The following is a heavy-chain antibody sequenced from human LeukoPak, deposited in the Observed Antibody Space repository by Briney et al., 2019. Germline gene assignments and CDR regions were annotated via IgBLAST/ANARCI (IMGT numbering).Heavy chain of an antibody. CDR1: GGSISSYY. Sequence: SETLSLTCTVSGGSISSYYWSWIRQPPGKGLEWIGYIYYSGSTNYNPSLKSRVTISVDTSKNQFSLKLSSVTAADTAVYYCARVRGYSSSRHPFDYWGQGTLVTVSS. V-gene: IGHV4-59*01. D-gene: IGHD6-13*01. J-gene: IGHJ4*02. CDR3: ARVRGYSSSRHPFDY. CDR2: IYYSGST.